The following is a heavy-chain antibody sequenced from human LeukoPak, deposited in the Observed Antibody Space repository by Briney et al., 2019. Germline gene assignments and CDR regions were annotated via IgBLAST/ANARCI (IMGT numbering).Heavy chain of an antibody. D-gene: IGHD5-12*01. J-gene: IGHJ4*02. CDR1: GDSDSSA. Sequence: SQTLSLTCAISGDSDSSAWNWIRQSPSRGLEWLGRTYYSSKWYTDYAVSVKGRVSINPDTSKNQLSLQLSSVTPEDTAVYYCARGWLRSGFDLWGQGTLVTVSS. V-gene: IGHV6-1*01. CDR3: ARGWLRSGFDL. CDR2: TYYSSKWYT.